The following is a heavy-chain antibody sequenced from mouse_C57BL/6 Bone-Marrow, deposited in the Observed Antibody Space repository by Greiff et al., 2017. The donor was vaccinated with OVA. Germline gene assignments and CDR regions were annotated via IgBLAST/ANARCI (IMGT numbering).Heavy chain of an antibody. CDR3: ARDLWYFDV. Sequence: EVQGVESVGGLVQPGSSMKLSCTASGFTFSDYYMAWVRQVPEKGLEWVANINYDGSSTYYLDSLKSRFIISRDNAKNILYLQMSSLKSEDTATYYCARDLWYFDVWGTGTTVTVSS. CDR1: GFTFSDYY. CDR2: INYDGSST. V-gene: IGHV5-16*01. J-gene: IGHJ1*03.